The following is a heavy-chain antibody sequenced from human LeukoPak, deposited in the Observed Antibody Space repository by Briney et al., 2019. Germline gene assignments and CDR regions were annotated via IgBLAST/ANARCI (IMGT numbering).Heavy chain of an antibody. CDR3: ARGIYCGGDCYSGAQDY. V-gene: IGHV3-21*01. Sequence: GGSLRLSCAASGFTFSSYSMKWVRQAPGKGLEWVSFIGSSISYISYADSVKGRFTITRDNAKNSLYLQMNSLRAEDTAVYYCARGIYCGGDCYSGAQDYWGQGTLVTVSS. J-gene: IGHJ4*02. CDR1: GFTFSSYS. D-gene: IGHD2-21*02. CDR2: IGSSISYI.